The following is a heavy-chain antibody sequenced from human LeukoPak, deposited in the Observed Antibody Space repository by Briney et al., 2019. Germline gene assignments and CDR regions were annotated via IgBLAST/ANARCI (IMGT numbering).Heavy chain of an antibody. CDR1: GGSISSGDYY. D-gene: IGHD2-21*01. CDR2: IYYSGST. Sequence: SETLSLTCTVSGGSISSGDYYWSWIRQPPGKGLEWIGYIYYSGSTYYNPSLKSRLTISVDTSKNHFSLNLSSVTAADTAVYYCAREGRYCGGDCYGIGWFDPWGQGTLVTVSS. J-gene: IGHJ5*02. V-gene: IGHV4-30-4*08. CDR3: AREGRYCGGDCYGIGWFDP.